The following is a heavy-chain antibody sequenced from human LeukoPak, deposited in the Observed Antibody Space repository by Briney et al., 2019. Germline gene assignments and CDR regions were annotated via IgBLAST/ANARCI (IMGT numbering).Heavy chain of an antibody. Sequence: GGSLRLSCAASGFTFSSYSMNWVRQAPGKGLEWVSYISSSSSTIYYADSVKGRFTISRDNAKNSLYLRMNSLRAEDTAVYYCARAIVTVVRGASGYSYGYPNYYYYMDVWGKGTTVTVSS. J-gene: IGHJ6*03. CDR2: ISSSSSTI. V-gene: IGHV3-48*01. D-gene: IGHD5-18*01. CDR3: ARAIVTVVRGASGYSYGYPNYYYYMDV. CDR1: GFTFSSYS.